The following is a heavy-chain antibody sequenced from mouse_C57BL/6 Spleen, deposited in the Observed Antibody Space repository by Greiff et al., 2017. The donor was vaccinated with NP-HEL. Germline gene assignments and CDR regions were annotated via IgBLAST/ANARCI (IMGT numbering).Heavy chain of an antibody. CDR3: ARRGHYYGSSFDY. D-gene: IGHD1-1*01. J-gene: IGHJ2*01. Sequence: QVQLKQPGAELVMPGASVKLSCKASGYTFTSYWMHWVKQRPGQGLEWIGEIDPSDSYTNYNQKFKGKSTLTVDKSSSTAYMRLSSLTSEDSAVYYCARRGHYYGSSFDYWGQGTTLTVSS. CDR2: IDPSDSYT. CDR1: GYTFTSYW. V-gene: IGHV1-69*01.